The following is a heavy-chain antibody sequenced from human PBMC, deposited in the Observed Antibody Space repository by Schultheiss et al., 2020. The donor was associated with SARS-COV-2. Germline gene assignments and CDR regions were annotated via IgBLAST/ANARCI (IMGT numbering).Heavy chain of an antibody. V-gene: IGHV3-30*04. CDR2: TSSDGSN. CDR3: ARVVVVPAARRPYYYYYYMDV. J-gene: IGHJ6*03. Sequence: GGSLRLSCAASGFTFSSYAMHWVRQAPGKGLEWVAVTSSDGSNEGRFTISRDNSKNTLYLQMNSLRAEDTAVYYCARVVVVPAARRPYYYYYYMDVWGKGTTVTVSS. D-gene: IGHD2-2*01. CDR1: GFTFSSYA.